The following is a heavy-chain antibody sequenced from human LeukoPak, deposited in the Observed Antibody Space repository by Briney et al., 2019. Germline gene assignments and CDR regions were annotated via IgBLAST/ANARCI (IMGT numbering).Heavy chain of an antibody. J-gene: IGHJ4*02. Sequence: TGGSLRLSCAASGFTFSSYAMSWVRQAPGKGLEWVSGISGSGGTTYFAASVKGRFSVSRDNSKNTLYMQMNSLRAEDTAVYYCAQTGTTAPYFDYWGQGTLVTVSS. CDR1: GFTFSSYA. CDR3: AQTGTTAPYFDY. V-gene: IGHV3-23*01. D-gene: IGHD1-7*01. CDR2: ISGSGGTT.